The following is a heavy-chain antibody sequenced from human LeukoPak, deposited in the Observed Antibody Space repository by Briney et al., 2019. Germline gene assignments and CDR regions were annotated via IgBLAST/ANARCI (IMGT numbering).Heavy chain of an antibody. D-gene: IGHD2-21*02. CDR2: IYYSGST. CDR3: AKVGDRFY. Sequence: GSLRLSCAASGFIVSTNYMSWIRQPPGKGLEWIGYIYYSGSTNYNPSLKSRVTISVDTSKEQFSLKLSSVTAADTAVYYCAKVGDRFYWGQGTLVTVSS. CDR1: GFIVSTNY. V-gene: IGHV4-59*02. J-gene: IGHJ4*02.